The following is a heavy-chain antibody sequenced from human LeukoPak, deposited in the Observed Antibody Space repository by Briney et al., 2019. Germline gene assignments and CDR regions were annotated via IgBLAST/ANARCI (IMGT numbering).Heavy chain of an antibody. CDR2: IYYSGST. V-gene: IGHV4-59*01. CDR1: VGSISSYY. Sequence: PSETLSLTCTVSVGSISSYYWSSIPPPPGKGLERRGYIYYSGSTNYNPSLKRRVNISLDTTKNQISLTLNSVTSARTAVFYCARGNPLDPWGQGTLVTVSS. CDR3: ARGNPLDP. J-gene: IGHJ5*02.